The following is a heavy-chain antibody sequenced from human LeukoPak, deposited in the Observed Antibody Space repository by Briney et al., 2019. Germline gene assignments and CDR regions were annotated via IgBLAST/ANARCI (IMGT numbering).Heavy chain of an antibody. V-gene: IGHV1-2*06. CDR3: ARDVTIFGVVTPYYYYGMDV. J-gene: IGHJ6*02. Sequence: GASVKVSCKASGYTFTGYYMHWVRQAPGQGLEWMGRINPNSGGTNYAQKSQGRVTMTRDTSISTAYMELSRLRSDDTAAYYCARDVTIFGVVTPYYYYGMDVWGQGTTVTVSS. D-gene: IGHD3-3*01. CDR2: INPNSGGT. CDR1: GYTFTGYY.